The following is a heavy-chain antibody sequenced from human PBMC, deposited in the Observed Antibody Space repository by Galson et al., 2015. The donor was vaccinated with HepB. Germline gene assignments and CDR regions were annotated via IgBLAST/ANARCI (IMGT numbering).Heavy chain of an antibody. CDR3: AKGIQLWLRWHDAFDI. Sequence: SLRLSCAASGFTFSSYAMSWVRQAPGKGLEWVSAISGSGGSTYYADSVKGRFTISRDNSKNTLYLQMNSLRAEDTAVYYCAKGIQLWLRWHDAFDIWGQGTMVTVSS. D-gene: IGHD5-18*01. CDR1: GFTFSSYA. V-gene: IGHV3-23*01. CDR2: ISGSGGST. J-gene: IGHJ3*02.